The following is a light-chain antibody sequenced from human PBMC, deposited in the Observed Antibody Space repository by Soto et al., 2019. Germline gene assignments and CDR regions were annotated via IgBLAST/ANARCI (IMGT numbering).Light chain of an antibody. Sequence: IQLTQSPSSLSASVGDRVTSTCRASQGISSYLAWYQQKPGKAPKLLIYAASTLQSGVPSRFSGSGSGTDFTLTISSLQPEDFATYYCQQLESYPSTFGGGTKVDI. CDR3: QQLESYPST. CDR1: QGISSY. V-gene: IGKV1-9*01. J-gene: IGKJ4*01. CDR2: AAS.